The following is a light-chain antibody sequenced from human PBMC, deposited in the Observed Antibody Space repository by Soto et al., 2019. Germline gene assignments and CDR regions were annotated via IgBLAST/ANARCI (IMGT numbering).Light chain of an antibody. CDR3: QPYNNWPPLT. V-gene: IGKV3-15*01. Sequence: EIVMTQSPATLSVSPGERATLSCRASQSVSSNLAWYQQKPGQAPRLLIYGASTRATGIPARFSGSGSGTEFSLTIRSLQSEDFAVYYCQPYNNWPPLTFGGGTKVEIK. CDR1: QSVSSN. J-gene: IGKJ4*01. CDR2: GAS.